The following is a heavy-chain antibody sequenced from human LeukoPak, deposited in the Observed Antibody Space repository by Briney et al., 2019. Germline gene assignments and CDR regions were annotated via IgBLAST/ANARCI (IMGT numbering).Heavy chain of an antibody. CDR1: GGTFSSYA. V-gene: IGHV1-2*02. J-gene: IGHJ4*02. CDR3: ASKPAYCGGDCYSDY. CDR2: INPNSGGT. Sequence: GASVKVSCKASGGTFSSYAISWVRQAPGQGLEWMGWINPNSGGTNYAQKFQGRVTMTRDTSISTAYMELSSLRSEDTAVYYCASKPAYCGGDCYSDYWGQGTLVTVSS. D-gene: IGHD2-21*02.